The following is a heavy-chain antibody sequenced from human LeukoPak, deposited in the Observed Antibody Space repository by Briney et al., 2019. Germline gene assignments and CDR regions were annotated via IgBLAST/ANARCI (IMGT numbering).Heavy chain of an antibody. D-gene: IGHD3-22*01. CDR1: GGSISSGGYS. Sequence: SQTLSLTCAVSGGSISSGGYSWSWIRQPPGKGLEWIGYIYHSGSTYYNPSLKSRVTISVDRSKNQFSLKLSSVTAADTAVYYCASEIVVESADAFDIWGQGTMVTVSS. CDR3: ASEIVVESADAFDI. CDR2: IYHSGST. V-gene: IGHV4-30-2*01. J-gene: IGHJ3*02.